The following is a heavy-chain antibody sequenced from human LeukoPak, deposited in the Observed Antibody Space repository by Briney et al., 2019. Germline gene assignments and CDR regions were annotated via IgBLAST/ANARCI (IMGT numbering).Heavy chain of an antibody. J-gene: IGHJ4*02. D-gene: IGHD1-26*01. CDR3: ARGWIVGATDFDY. CDR2: INHSRST. CDR1: GGSFSGYY. V-gene: IGHV4-34*01. Sequence: SETLSLTCAVYGGSFSGYYWSWIRQPPGKGLEWIGEINHSRSTNYNPSLKSRVTISVDTSKNQFSLKLSSVTAADTAVYYCARGWIVGATDFDYWGQGTLVTVSS.